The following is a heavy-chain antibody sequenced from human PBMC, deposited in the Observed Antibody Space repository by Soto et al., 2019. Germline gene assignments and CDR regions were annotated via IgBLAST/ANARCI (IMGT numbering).Heavy chain of an antibody. V-gene: IGHV2-5*02. CDR1: GFSLSASGVG. Sequence: QITLKESGPTLVKPTQTLTLTCTFSGFSLSASGVGVGWIRQPPGKALEWLAIIYWDDAKHYSPSLKSSLTIPTATPKNQVVLTMTNMDPVDTATYYCAHKGGGDRILDYWGQGTLVTVSS. J-gene: IGHJ4*02. CDR3: AHKGGGDRILDY. D-gene: IGHD3-16*01. CDR2: IYWDDAK.